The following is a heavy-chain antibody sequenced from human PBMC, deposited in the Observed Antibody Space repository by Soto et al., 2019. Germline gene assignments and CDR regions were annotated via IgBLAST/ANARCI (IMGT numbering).Heavy chain of an antibody. Sequence: PGGFLRPSCSASGFTLTRHGMHWGRRAPGKGLGWVAVISYDGSNIHYGDSVKGRFTTSRDSSEKTPYLQMNSLRTEDTAVYFFNIDGGGCSSICCTGSYYNGFDVWGQGTPVTVSS. D-gene: IGHD2-2*01. CDR1: GFTLTRHG. CDR2: ISYDGSNI. J-gene: IGHJ6*02. V-gene: IGHV3-30*03. CDR3: NIDGGGCSSICCTGSYYNGFDV.